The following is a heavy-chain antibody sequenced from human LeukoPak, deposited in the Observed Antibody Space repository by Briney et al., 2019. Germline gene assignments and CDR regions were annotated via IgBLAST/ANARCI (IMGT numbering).Heavy chain of an antibody. Sequence: ASVKVSCKASGGTFSSYGISWVRQAPGQGLEWMGGIIPFFGRADYAQKFQGRVTITADKSTSTAYMDLTGLKSEDTAVYYCARGIRGYSGYDWENWGQGTLVTVSS. D-gene: IGHD5-12*01. CDR1: GGTFSSYG. CDR2: IIPFFGRA. CDR3: ARGIRGYSGYDWEN. J-gene: IGHJ4*02. V-gene: IGHV1-69*06.